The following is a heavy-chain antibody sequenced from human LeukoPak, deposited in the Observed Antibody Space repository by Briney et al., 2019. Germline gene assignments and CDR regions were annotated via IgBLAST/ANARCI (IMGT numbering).Heavy chain of an antibody. V-gene: IGHV4-59*01. Sequence: PSETLSLTRTVSGGSLNNYYWSWIRQPPGKELEWIGYIYYTGGTNYNPSLQSRVTILVDPSKNQFSLKLSSVTTADTAVYYCARGGGWYENWGQGTLVTVSS. CDR3: ARGGGWYEN. CDR2: IYYTGGT. J-gene: IGHJ4*02. D-gene: IGHD6-19*01. CDR1: GGSLNNYY.